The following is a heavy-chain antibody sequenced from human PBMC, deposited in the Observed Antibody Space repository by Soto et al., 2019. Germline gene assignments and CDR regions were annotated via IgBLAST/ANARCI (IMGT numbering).Heavy chain of an antibody. D-gene: IGHD3-3*01. Sequence: ASVKVSCKASGYTFTSYDINWVRQATGQGLEWMGWMNPNSGNTGYAQKFQGRVTMTRNTSISTAYMELSSLRSEDTAVYYCARRVWSGYYRRSNAFDIWGQGTMVTVSS. CDR2: MNPNSGNT. CDR1: GYTFTSYD. V-gene: IGHV1-8*01. CDR3: ARRVWSGYYRRSNAFDI. J-gene: IGHJ3*02.